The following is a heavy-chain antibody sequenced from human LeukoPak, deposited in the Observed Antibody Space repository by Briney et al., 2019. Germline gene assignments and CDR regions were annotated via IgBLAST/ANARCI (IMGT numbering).Heavy chain of an antibody. V-gene: IGHV4-31*03. CDR2: KYYSGSA. Sequence: PSETLSLTCNVSGVSLSDGRYYWTWIRHHPTGGLEWIGYKYYSGSAKYNPSLKSRLTISIDTAKNQFSLQLSSVTAADTATYYCATPYCSSLSCLDVFNMWGQGTRVTVSS. CDR3: ATPYCSSLSCLDVFNM. CDR1: GVSLSDGRYY. J-gene: IGHJ3*02. D-gene: IGHD2-2*01.